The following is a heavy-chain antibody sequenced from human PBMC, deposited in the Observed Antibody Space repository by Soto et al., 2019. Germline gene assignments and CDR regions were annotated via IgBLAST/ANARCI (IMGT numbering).Heavy chain of an antibody. CDR2: ISSSSSYT. D-gene: IGHD2-2*01. J-gene: IGHJ5*02. Sequence: GGSLRLSCAASGFTFSDYYMSWIRQAPGKGLEWVSYISSSSSYTNYADSVKGRFTISRDNAKNSLYLQMNSLRAEDTAVYYCARANLDCSSTSCSNSAWFDPWGQGTLVTVSS. CDR1: GFTFSDYY. CDR3: ARANLDCSSTSCSNSAWFDP. V-gene: IGHV3-11*06.